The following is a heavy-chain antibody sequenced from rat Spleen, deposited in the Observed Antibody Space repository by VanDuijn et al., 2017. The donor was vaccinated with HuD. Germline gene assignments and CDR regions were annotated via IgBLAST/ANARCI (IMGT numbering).Heavy chain of an antibody. J-gene: IGHJ4*01. CDR2: ISTSGGST. CDR1: GFTFSNYD. Sequence: EVQLVESGGGLVQPGRSLKLSCAASGFTFSNYDMAWVRQAPTKGLEWVASISTSGGSTYYRDSVKGRFTVSRDNATSTLYLQIDSLRYEDTAPYYCARQSKGLDAWGQGASVTVSS. CDR3: ARQSKGLDA. D-gene: IGHD1-11*01. V-gene: IGHV5-25*01.